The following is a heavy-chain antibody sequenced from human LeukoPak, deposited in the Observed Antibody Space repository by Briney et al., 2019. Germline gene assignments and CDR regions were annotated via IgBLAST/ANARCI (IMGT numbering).Heavy chain of an antibody. Sequence: GSLRLSCAASGFTFSSYSMNWVRQAPGKGLEWVSYISSSSSTIYYAESVKGRFTISRDNAKNSLYLQMNSLRAEDTAVYYCARDSRGEYYDFWSDFDYWGQGTLVTVSS. CDR1: GFTFSSYS. D-gene: IGHD3-3*01. CDR3: ARDSRGEYYDFWSDFDY. CDR2: ISSSSSTI. J-gene: IGHJ4*02. V-gene: IGHV3-48*01.